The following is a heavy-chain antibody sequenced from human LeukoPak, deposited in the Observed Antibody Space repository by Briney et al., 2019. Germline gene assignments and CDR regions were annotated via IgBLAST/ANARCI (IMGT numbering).Heavy chain of an antibody. Sequence: GGSLRLSCAASGFTFSSYSMNWVCQAPGKGLEWVSYISSSSSTIYYADSVKGRFTISRDNAKNSLYLQMNSLRAEDTAVYYCARERGFMVRLYYYYYMDVWGKGTTVTVSS. CDR1: GFTFSSYS. CDR2: ISSSSSTI. V-gene: IGHV3-48*01. D-gene: IGHD3-10*01. J-gene: IGHJ6*03. CDR3: ARERGFMVRLYYYYYMDV.